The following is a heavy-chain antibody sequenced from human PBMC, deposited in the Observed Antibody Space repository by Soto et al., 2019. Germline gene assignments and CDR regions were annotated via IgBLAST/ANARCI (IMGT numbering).Heavy chain of an antibody. V-gene: IGHV3-33*01. D-gene: IGHD1-1*01. Sequence: QVQLVESGGGGFQPGGSRELSCARLGFTLISFGLHGVRQPQGKGLGWVAVIWYEGRKKNYADSVKGRFTISRDNSKNTLYLQMNSLRAEDTAVYYCARVRTIYWYFDLWGRGTLVTVSS. J-gene: IGHJ2*01. CDR1: GFTLISFG. CDR3: ARVRTIYWYFDL. CDR2: IWYEGRKK.